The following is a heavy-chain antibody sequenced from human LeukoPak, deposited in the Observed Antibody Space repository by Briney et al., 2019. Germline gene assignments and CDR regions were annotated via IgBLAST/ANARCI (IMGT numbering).Heavy chain of an antibody. CDR1: GGTFSSYA. CDR3: ARDRMNYYDSSGYYPDY. D-gene: IGHD3-22*01. V-gene: IGHV1-69*04. Sequence: ASVKVSCEASGGTFSSYAISWVRQAPGQGLEWMGRIIPILGIANYAQKFQGRVTITADKSTSTAYMELSSLRSEDTAVYYCARDRMNYYDSSGYYPDYWGQGTLVTVSS. J-gene: IGHJ4*02. CDR2: IIPILGIA.